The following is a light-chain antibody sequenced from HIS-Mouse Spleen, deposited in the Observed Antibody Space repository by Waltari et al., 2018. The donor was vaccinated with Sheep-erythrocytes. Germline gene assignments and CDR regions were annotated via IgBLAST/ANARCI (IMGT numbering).Light chain of an antibody. CDR3: CSYAGSSTPWV. CDR2: EGS. V-gene: IGLV2-23*01. Sequence: SALTQPASVSGSPGPSLTISCTGTSSAVGSYNLVSWYPHHPGKAPKLMIYEGSKRPSGVSNRFSGSRSGNTASLTISGLQAEDEADYYCCSYAGSSTPWVFGGGTKLTVL. J-gene: IGLJ3*02. CDR1: SSAVGSYNL.